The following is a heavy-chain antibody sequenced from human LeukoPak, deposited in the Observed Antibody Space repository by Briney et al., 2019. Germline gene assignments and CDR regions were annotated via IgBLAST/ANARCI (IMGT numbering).Heavy chain of an antibody. Sequence: GGSLRLSCATSGFTFSSYAMHWVRQAPGKGLEWVAVISYDGSNKYYADSVKGRFTISRDNSKNTLYLQMNSLRAEDTAVYYCARVMSISGYSYGPTAYYYGMDVWGQGTTVTVSS. CDR2: ISYDGSNK. V-gene: IGHV3-30-3*01. CDR3: ARVMSISGYSYGPTAYYYGMDV. CDR1: GFTFSSYA. J-gene: IGHJ6*02. D-gene: IGHD5-18*01.